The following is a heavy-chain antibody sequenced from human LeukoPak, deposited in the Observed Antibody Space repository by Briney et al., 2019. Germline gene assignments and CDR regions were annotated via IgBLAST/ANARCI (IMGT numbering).Heavy chain of an antibody. J-gene: IGHJ4*02. CDR2: INPNSGRT. D-gene: IGHD2-21*02. Sequence: ASVKVSRKASGYTFTGYYIHWVRQAPGQGLEWMGWINPNSGRTDYAQRFQGRVTMTRDTSVSTAYMELSRLRSDDTAVYYCARDSFSDIVVVTGNYWGQGTLSPSPQ. CDR1: GYTFTGYY. V-gene: IGHV1-2*02. CDR3: ARDSFSDIVVVTGNY.